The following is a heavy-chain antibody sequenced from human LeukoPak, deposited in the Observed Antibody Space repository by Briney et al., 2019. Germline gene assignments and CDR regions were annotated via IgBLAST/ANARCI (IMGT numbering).Heavy chain of an antibody. J-gene: IGHJ4*02. V-gene: IGHV5-51*01. D-gene: IGHD3-3*01. CDR3: ARQSDFRLDY. CDR1: GYTFSSYW. CDR2: IYPGDSDT. Sequence: GESLKTSCKGSGYTFSSYWIGWVRQMPGKGLEWMGIIYPGDSDTRYSPSLQGQVTISVDTSIGTAYLQWSSLKASDTAIYFCARQSDFRLDYWGLGTLVTVSS.